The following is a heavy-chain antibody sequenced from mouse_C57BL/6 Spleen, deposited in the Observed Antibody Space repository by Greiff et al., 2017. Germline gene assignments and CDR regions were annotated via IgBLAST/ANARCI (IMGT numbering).Heavy chain of an antibody. Sequence: EVQLQQSGPELVKPGASVKISCKASGYTFTDYYMNWVKQSHGKSLEWIGDINPNNGGTSYNQKFKGKATLTVDKSSSTAYMELRSLTSEDSAVYYCARLDYSKVDYWGQGTTLTVSS. V-gene: IGHV1-26*01. CDR1: GYTFTDYY. CDR3: ARLDYSKVDY. J-gene: IGHJ2*01. D-gene: IGHD2-5*01. CDR2: INPNNGGT.